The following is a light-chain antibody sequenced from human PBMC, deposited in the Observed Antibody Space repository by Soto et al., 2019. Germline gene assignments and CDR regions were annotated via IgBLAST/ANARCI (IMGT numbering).Light chain of an antibody. J-gene: IGLJ2*01. CDR3: TSYTSSDTLHVI. CDR1: SSDVGAYNY. V-gene: IGLV2-14*01. CDR2: EVS. Sequence: QSALTQPASVSGSPGQSITFSCTGTSSDVGAYNYVSWYQQRPGNAPKLIIFEVSTRPSGVSNRFSGSKSGNTASLTISGLQAEDEAHYYCTSYTSSDTLHVIFGGGTQLTVL.